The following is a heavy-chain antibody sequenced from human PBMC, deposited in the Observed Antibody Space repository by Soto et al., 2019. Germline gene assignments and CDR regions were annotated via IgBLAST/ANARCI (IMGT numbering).Heavy chain of an antibody. Sequence: QVQLVESGGGVVQPGRSLRLSCAASGFTFSSYAMHWVRQAPGKGLEWVAVISYDGSDKYYADSVKGRFTISRDKSKNTLYLQMNSLRADDTAVYYWARDMAPEDNYYGMDVWGQGTTVTVSS. CDR2: ISYDGSDK. CDR3: ARDMAPEDNYYGMDV. D-gene: IGHD3-10*01. V-gene: IGHV3-30-3*01. CDR1: GFTFSSYA. J-gene: IGHJ6*02.